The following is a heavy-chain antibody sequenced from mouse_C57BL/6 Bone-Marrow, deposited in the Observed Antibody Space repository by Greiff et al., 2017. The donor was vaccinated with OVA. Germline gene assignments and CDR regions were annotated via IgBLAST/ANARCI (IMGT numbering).Heavy chain of an antibody. J-gene: IGHJ3*01. Sequence: VQLQQSGPELVKPGASVKISCKASGYTFTDYYMNWVKQSHGKSLEWIGDINPNNGGTSYNQKFKGKATLTVNKYSSTAYMELRSLTSEDSAVYYCERDGYYYGSSPWFAYWGQGTLVTVSA. CDR2: INPNNGGT. V-gene: IGHV1-26*01. D-gene: IGHD1-1*01. CDR1: GYTFTDYY. CDR3: ERDGYYYGSSPWFAY.